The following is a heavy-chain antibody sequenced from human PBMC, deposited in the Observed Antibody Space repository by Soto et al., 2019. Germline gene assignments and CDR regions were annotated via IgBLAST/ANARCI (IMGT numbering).Heavy chain of an antibody. CDR2: IYYSGST. J-gene: IGHJ4*02. V-gene: IGHV4-59*08. CDR3: ARLQRAVAGTRLFDY. Sequence: ASETLSLTCAVSGGSISSYYWSWIRQPPGKGLEWIGSIYYSGSTNYNPSLKSRVTISVDTSKNQFSLKLSSVTAADTAVYYCARLQRAVAGTRLFDYWGQGTLVTVSS. CDR1: GGSISSYY. D-gene: IGHD6-19*01.